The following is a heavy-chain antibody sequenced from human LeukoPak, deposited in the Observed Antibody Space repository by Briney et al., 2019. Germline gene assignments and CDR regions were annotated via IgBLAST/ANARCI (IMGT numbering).Heavy chain of an antibody. V-gene: IGHV3-11*01. Sequence: PGGSLRLSCAASGHTLSDYYMSWIRQAPGKGLEWGSYISSSGSTIYYADSVKGRFTISRDNAKNSLYLQMNSLRAEDTAVYYCARDYGYSGYDLAGYFDYWGQGTLVTVSS. CDR2: ISSSGSTI. J-gene: IGHJ4*02. CDR3: ARDYGYSGYDLAGYFDY. CDR1: GHTLSDYY. D-gene: IGHD5-12*01.